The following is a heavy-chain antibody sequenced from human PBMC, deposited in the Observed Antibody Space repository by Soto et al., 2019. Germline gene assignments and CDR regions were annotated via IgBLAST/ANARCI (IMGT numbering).Heavy chain of an antibody. CDR2: ISSSSSYI. CDR1: GFTFSSYS. V-gene: IGHV3-21*01. CDR3: ARDELIAAAGLFDY. D-gene: IGHD6-13*01. Sequence: GGSLRLSCAASGFTFSSYSMNWVRQAPGKGLEWVSSISSSSSYIYYADSVKGRFTISRDNAKNSLYLQMNSLRAEDTAVYYCARDELIAAAGLFDYWGQGTLVTVSS. J-gene: IGHJ4*02.